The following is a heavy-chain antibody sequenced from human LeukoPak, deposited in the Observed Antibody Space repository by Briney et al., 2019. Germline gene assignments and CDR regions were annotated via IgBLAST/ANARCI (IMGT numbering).Heavy chain of an antibody. D-gene: IGHD3-16*02. CDR3: ARDGSFGGVIVRDY. J-gene: IGHJ4*02. CDR2: IIPILGIA. CDR1: GGTFSSYA. V-gene: IGHV1-69*04. Sequence: ASVKVSCKASGGTFSSYAISWVRQAPGQGLEWMGRIIPILGIANYAQKFQGRVTITADKSTSTAYMELSSLRSEDTAVYYCARDGSFGGVIVRDYWGQGTLVTVSS.